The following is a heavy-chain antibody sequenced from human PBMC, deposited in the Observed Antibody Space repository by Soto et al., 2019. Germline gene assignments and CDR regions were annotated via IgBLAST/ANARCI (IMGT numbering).Heavy chain of an antibody. D-gene: IGHD5-18*01. CDR2: ISGSGGST. CDR1: GFTFSSYA. Sequence: LRLSCAASGFTFSSYAMSWVRQAPGKGLEWVSAISGSGGSTYYADSVKGRFTISRDNSKNTLYLQMNSLRAEDTAVYYCAQSSAAMVPYYFDYWGQGTLVTVSS. CDR3: AQSSAAMVPYYFDY. V-gene: IGHV3-23*01. J-gene: IGHJ4*02.